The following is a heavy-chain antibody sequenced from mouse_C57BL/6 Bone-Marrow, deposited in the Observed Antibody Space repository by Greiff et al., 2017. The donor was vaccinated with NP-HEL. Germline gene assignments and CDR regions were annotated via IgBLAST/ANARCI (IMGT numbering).Heavy chain of an antibody. CDR1: GYKFNDYS. Sequence: VQLHQSGPELVKPGASVKISCKASGYKFNDYSMNWVKQSHGKSLEWIGDINPNNGGTRYNQKFKGKATLTVDKSSSTAYMELRSLTSDDSAVYYCARWLIWSYYAMDYWGQGTSVTVSS. D-gene: IGHD1-1*02. V-gene: IGHV1-26*01. J-gene: IGHJ4*01. CDR2: INPNNGGT. CDR3: ARWLIWSYYAMDY.